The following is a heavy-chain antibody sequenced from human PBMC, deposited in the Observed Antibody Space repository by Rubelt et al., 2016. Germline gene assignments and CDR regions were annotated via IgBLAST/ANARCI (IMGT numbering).Heavy chain of an antibody. J-gene: IGHJ3*02. CDR3: ARDLSPEAFDI. Sequence: GGSLRLSCAASGFTFSSYWMSWVRQAPGKGLGWVANIKQDGSEKYYVDSVKGRFTISRDNAKNTLYLQMNSLRAEDTAVYYCARDLSPEAFDIWGQGTMVTVSS. V-gene: IGHV3-7*01. CDR2: IKQDGSEK. CDR1: GFTFSSYW. D-gene: IGHD1-14*01.